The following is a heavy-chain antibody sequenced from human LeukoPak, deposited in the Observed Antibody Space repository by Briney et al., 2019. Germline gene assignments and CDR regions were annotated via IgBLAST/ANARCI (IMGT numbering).Heavy chain of an antibody. J-gene: IGHJ4*02. V-gene: IGHV5-51*01. CDR3: ARAAWFGEYAPFDY. Sequence: GASLKISCQGSGYSFTSYWIGWVRQLPGKGLEWMGIIYPGDSDTRYSPSFQGQVTISADKSISTAYLQWSSLKASDTAMYYCARAAWFGEYAPFDYWGQGTLVTVSS. CDR1: GYSFTSYW. CDR2: IYPGDSDT. D-gene: IGHD3-10*01.